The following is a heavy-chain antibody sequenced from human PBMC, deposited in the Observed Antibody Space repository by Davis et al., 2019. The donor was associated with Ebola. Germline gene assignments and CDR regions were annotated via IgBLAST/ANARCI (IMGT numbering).Heavy chain of an antibody. CDR3: ARHALVSSWFGP. Sequence: SETLSLTCTVSGGSISSSSYYWGWIRQPPGKGLEWIGSIYYSGSTYYNPSLKSRVTISVDTSKNQFSLKLSSVTAADTAVYYCARHALVSSWFGPWGQGTLVTVSS. CDR2: IYYSGST. J-gene: IGHJ5*02. V-gene: IGHV4-39*01. D-gene: IGHD2-2*01. CDR1: GGSISSSSYY.